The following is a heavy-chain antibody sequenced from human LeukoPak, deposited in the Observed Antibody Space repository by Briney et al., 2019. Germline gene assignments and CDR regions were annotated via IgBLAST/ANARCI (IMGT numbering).Heavy chain of an antibody. V-gene: IGHV3-30*02. D-gene: IGHD5-24*01. CDR3: AKDRGHGYRCLDY. Sequence: GGSLRLSCAASGFTFSSYGMHWVRQAPGKGLEWVAFIRYDGSNKYYADSVKGRFTISRDNSKNTLYLQMNSLRAEDTAVYYCAKDRGHGYRCLDYWGQGTLVTVSS. CDR2: IRYDGSNK. J-gene: IGHJ4*02. CDR1: GFTFSSYG.